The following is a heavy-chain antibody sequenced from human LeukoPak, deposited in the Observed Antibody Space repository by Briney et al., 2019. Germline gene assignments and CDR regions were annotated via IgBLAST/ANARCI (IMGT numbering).Heavy chain of an antibody. D-gene: IGHD3-10*01. CDR1: GFIFSDYG. J-gene: IGHJ4*02. CDR3: AKDRGGNEDY. V-gene: IGHV3-30*02. Sequence: GGSLRLSCAASGFIFSDYGMHWVRQAPGKGLEWVAFTRYDGSNKYYADSVKGRITISRDNSKKTLYLQMNSLRAEDTAVYYCAKDRGGNEDYWGQGTLVTVSS. CDR2: TRYDGSNK.